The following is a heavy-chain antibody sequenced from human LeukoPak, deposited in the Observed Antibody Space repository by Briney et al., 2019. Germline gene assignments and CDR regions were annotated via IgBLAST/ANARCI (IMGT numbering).Heavy chain of an antibody. V-gene: IGHV1-3*01. J-gene: IGHJ4*02. CDR1: GYTFTSYA. CDR3: ARGHWIDGEKYYFDY. D-gene: IGHD1-1*01. Sequence: HWASVKVSCKASGYTFTSYAMHWVRQAPGQRLEWMGWINAGNGNTKYSQKFQGRVTITRDTSASTAYMELSSLRSEDTAVYYCARGHWIDGEKYYFDYWGQGTLVTVSS. CDR2: INAGNGNT.